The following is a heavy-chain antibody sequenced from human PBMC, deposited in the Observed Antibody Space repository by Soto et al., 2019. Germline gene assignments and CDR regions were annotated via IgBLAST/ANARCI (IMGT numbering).Heavy chain of an antibody. CDR3: ARTDNVGYYPH. V-gene: IGHV4-38-2*01. CDR1: GDSIISIYH. CDR2: IYHTGTT. Sequence: PSETGSLTRAVSGDSIISIYHWAWIRQPAVRGLEWIAMIYHTGTTYYTRSLRSRFTISVDAAKNQVSVSLSSGTAADPAVYYCARTDNVGYYPHCGQGNLVNVSS. D-gene: IGHD3-3*01. J-gene: IGHJ4*02.